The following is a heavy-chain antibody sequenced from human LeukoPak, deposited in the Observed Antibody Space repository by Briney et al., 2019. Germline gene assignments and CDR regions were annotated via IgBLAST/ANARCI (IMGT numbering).Heavy chain of an antibody. D-gene: IGHD5-18*01. V-gene: IGHV1-2*04. CDR3: ARDQLTRGYSLNYYYGMDV. CDR1: GYTCTGYY. Sequence: ASVKVSCKASGYTCTGYYMHWVRQAPGQGPEWMGWINPNSGGTNYAQKFQGWVTMTRDTSISTAYMELSRLRSDDTAVYYCARDQLTRGYSLNYYYGMDVWGQGTTVTVSS. J-gene: IGHJ6*02. CDR2: INPNSGGT.